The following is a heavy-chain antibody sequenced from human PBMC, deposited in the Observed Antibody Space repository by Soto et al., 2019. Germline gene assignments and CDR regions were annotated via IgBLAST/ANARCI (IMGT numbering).Heavy chain of an antibody. V-gene: IGHV1-3*01. J-gene: IGHJ6*02. Sequence: QVQLVQSGAEVKKPGASVKVSCKASGYTFTSYAMHWVRQAPGQRLEWMGWINAGNGNTKYSQKFQGRVTITRDTSASTAYMELSSLRSEDTAVYYCARVSVYYYGMDVWGQGTXVTVSS. CDR1: GYTFTSYA. CDR3: ARVSVYYYGMDV. CDR2: INAGNGNT.